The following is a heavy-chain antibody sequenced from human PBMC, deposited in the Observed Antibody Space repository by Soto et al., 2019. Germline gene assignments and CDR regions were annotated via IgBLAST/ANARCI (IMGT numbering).Heavy chain of an antibody. D-gene: IGHD1-1*01. CDR2: ISYDGSNK. V-gene: IGHV3-30*18. CDR3: AKLTGTSDY. CDR1: GFTFSSYG. J-gene: IGHJ4*02. Sequence: GGSLRLSCAASGFTFSSYGMHWVRQAPGKGLEWVAVISYDGSNKYYADSVKGRFTISRDNSKNTLYLQMNSLRAEDTAVYYCAKLTGTSDYWGQGTLVTVSS.